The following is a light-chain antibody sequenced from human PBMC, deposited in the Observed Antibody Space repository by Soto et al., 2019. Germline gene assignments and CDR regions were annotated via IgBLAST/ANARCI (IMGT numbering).Light chain of an antibody. CDR1: QSVSGW. V-gene: IGKV1-5*01. J-gene: IGKJ1*01. Sequence: DIQMTQFPSTLSSSVGATVTVSCRASQSVSGWLAWYQQKPGGAPKLLIYDASALPRGVPSRFSGSGSGTKFTLTIASLQPDDFATYYCQQYETFSGTFGPGTKVDIK. CDR2: DAS. CDR3: QQYETFSGT.